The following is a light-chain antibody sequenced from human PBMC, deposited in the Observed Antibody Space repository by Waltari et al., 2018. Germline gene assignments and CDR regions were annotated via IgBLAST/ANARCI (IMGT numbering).Light chain of an antibody. CDR2: AAS. V-gene: IGKV1-39*01. CDR1: KTISRY. J-gene: IGKJ1*01. CDR3: QQSYSFTRT. Sequence: DIQMTQSPSSLSASVGDRVTITCRASKTISRYLNWYQQKPGKSPNLLIYAASSLQSGVPSRFGRSGSGRDFTLINTSLQPEDCATYYCQQSYSFTRTFGQGTKVEIK.